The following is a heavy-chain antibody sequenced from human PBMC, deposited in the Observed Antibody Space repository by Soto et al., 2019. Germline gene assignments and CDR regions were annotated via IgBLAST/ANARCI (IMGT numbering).Heavy chain of an antibody. Sequence: SETLSLTCTVSGGSISSGDYYWSWIRQPPGKGLEWIGYIYYSGSTYYNPSLKSRVTISVDTSKNQFSLKPSSVTAADTAVYYCAREMPYDSSGYYFDYWGQGTLVTVSS. D-gene: IGHD3-22*01. J-gene: IGHJ4*02. CDR1: GGSISSGDYY. CDR2: IYYSGST. CDR3: AREMPYDSSGYYFDY. V-gene: IGHV4-30-4*01.